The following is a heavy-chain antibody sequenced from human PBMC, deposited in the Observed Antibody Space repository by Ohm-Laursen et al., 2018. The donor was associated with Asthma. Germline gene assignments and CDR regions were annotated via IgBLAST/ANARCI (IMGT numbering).Heavy chain of an antibody. Sequence: ASVKVSCKSLGGTFNTYVIGWVRQAPGQGLEWMGGIIPIFGTANYAQKFQGRVTITADESTSTAYMELSSLRSEDTAVYYCARDLSTVTTPYYFDYWGQGTLVTVSS. J-gene: IGHJ4*02. D-gene: IGHD4-17*01. CDR3: ARDLSTVTTPYYFDY. V-gene: IGHV1-69*13. CDR2: IIPIFGTA. CDR1: GGTFNTYV.